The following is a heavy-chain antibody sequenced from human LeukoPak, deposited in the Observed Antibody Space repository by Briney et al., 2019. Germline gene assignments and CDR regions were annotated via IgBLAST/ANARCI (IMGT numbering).Heavy chain of an antibody. CDR2: ISPTGSDI. J-gene: IGHJ4*02. V-gene: IGHV3-11*01. Sequence: TGGSLRLSCAASGFTFSDFYMTWIRQAPGKGLECLSYISPTGSDISYADSVKGRFTISRDNSKNSLYLQMNSLRTEDTALYYCAKAHVGWAYSSSYPDYWGQGTLVTVSS. CDR1: GFTFSDFY. CDR3: AKAHVGWAYSSSYPDY. D-gene: IGHD6-6*01.